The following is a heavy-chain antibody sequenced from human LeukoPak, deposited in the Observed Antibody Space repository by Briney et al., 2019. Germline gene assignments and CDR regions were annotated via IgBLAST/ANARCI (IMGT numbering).Heavy chain of an antibody. V-gene: IGHV3-53*01. D-gene: IGHD1-14*01. J-gene: IGHJ4*02. Sequence: GGSLRLSCAASGFTFSSYSMNWVRQAPGKGLEWVSFIYSDNTHYSDSVKGRFTISRDNSKNTLYLQMNSLRAEDTAVYYCAKDGGIWGQGTLVTVS. CDR1: GFTFSSYS. CDR3: AKDGGI. CDR2: IYSDNT.